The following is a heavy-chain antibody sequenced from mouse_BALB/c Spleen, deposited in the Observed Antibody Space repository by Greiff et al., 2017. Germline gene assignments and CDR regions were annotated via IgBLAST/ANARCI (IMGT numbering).Heavy chain of an antibody. D-gene: IGHD1-1*01. Sequence: DVMLVESGGGLVQPGGSLKLSCAASGFTFSSYTMSWVRQTPEKRLEWVAYISNGGGSTYYPDTVKGRFTISRDNAKNTLYLQMSSLKSEDTAMYDCARHGEYDYGSSDWNYAMDYWGQGTSVTVSS. V-gene: IGHV5-12-2*01. J-gene: IGHJ4*01. CDR3: ARHGEYDYGSSDWNYAMDY. CDR1: GFTFSSYT. CDR2: ISNGGGST.